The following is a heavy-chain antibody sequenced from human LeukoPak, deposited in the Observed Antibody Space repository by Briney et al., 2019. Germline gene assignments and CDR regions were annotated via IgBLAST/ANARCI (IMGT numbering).Heavy chain of an antibody. CDR3: ARARVSGSPSPYDY. V-gene: IGHV3-7*05. J-gene: IGHJ4*02. D-gene: IGHD6-6*01. Sequence: GGSLRLSCAAPGFTFSSHWMSWVRQAPGKGLEWVANIKQDGSEKNYVDSVKGRFTIARDNAKNSLYLQMNSLRAEDTAVYYCARARVSGSPSPYDYWGQGTLVTVSS. CDR1: GFTFSSHW. CDR2: IKQDGSEK.